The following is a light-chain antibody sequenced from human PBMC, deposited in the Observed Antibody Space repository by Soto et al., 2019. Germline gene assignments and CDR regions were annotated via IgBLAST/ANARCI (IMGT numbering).Light chain of an antibody. CDR3: QQYGGSPPGYI. CDR1: QSVSSSY. J-gene: IGKJ2*01. V-gene: IGKV3-20*01. Sequence: ESVLTQSPGTLSLSPGERATLSCRASQSVSSSYLAWYQQKPGQAPRLLIYAASTRATGIPDRFSGSGSGTDFTLTISRLEPEDFAVYFCQQYGGSPPGYIFGQGTKLEIK. CDR2: AAS.